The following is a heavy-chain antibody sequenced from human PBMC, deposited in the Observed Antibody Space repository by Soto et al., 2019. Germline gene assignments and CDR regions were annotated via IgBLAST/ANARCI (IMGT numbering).Heavy chain of an antibody. V-gene: IGHV2-5*02. CDR3: ARSVYDYIWGSYRSYYFDY. CDR2: IYWDDDK. D-gene: IGHD3-16*02. J-gene: IGHJ4*02. CDR1: GFSLSTSGVG. Sequence: GSGPTLVNPTQTLTLTCTFSGFSLSTSGVGVGWIRQPPGKALEWLALIYWDDDKRYSPSLKSRLTITKDTSKNQVVLTMTNMDPVDTATYYCARSVYDYIWGSYRSYYFDYWGQGTLVTVSS.